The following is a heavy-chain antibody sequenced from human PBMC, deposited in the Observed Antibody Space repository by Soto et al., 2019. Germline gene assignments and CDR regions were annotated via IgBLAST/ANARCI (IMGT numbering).Heavy chain of an antibody. Sequence: EVQLVESGGGLVKPGGSLRLSCAASGFTFSTYSMSWVRQAPGKGLEWVSSISPSSTYIHYADSVKGRFTISRDNAEKSLYLKRNSLRAEDTAVYYCARVGGGVVVVPGANRGDFWGQGTLVTVSS. CDR2: ISPSSTYI. V-gene: IGHV3-21*01. D-gene: IGHD2-2*01. CDR3: ARVGGGVVVVPGANRGDF. CDR1: GFTFSTYS. J-gene: IGHJ4*02.